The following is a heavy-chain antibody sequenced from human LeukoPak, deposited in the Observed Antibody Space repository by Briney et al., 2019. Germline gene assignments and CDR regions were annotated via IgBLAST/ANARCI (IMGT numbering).Heavy chain of an antibody. Sequence: SCKASGYTFSSYDMHWVRQAPGKGLEWVAVISYDGSNKYYADSVKGRFTISRDNSKNTLYLQMNSLRAEDTAVYYCARESDIGIQLDYWGQGTLVTVSS. D-gene: IGHD5-18*01. CDR2: ISYDGSNK. CDR1: GYTFSSYD. V-gene: IGHV3-30*04. CDR3: ARESDIGIQLDY. J-gene: IGHJ4*02.